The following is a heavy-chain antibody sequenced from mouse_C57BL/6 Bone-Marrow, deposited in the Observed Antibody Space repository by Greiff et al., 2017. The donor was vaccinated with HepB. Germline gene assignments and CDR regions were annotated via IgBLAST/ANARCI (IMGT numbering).Heavy chain of an antibody. CDR3: AKGDYDDGFCFAY. CDR2: IWRGGST. D-gene: IGHD2-4*01. V-gene: IGHV2-5*01. CDR1: GFSLTSYG. Sequence: VQLQQSGPGLVQPSQSLSITCTVSGFSLTSYGVHWVRQSPGKGLEWLGVIWRGGSTDYNAAFMSRLSITKDNSKSQVFFKMNSLQADDTAIYYCAKGDYDDGFCFAYWGQGTLVTVSA. J-gene: IGHJ3*01.